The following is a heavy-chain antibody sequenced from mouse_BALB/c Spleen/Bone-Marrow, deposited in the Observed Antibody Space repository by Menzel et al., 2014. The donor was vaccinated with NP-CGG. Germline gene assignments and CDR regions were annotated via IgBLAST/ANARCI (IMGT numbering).Heavy chain of an antibody. J-gene: IGHJ2*01. CDR3: ARLGGYGPYFDY. CDR2: ISYGGST. V-gene: IGHV3-8*02. CDR1: GDSITSGY. D-gene: IGHD1-1*02. Sequence: EVKLEESGPSLVKPSQTLSLTCSVTGDSITSGYWNWIRKFPGNKLEYMGYISYGGSTYFNPSLKSRISITRDTSKNQYYLQLNSVTTEDTATYYCARLGGYGPYFDYWGQGTTLTVSS.